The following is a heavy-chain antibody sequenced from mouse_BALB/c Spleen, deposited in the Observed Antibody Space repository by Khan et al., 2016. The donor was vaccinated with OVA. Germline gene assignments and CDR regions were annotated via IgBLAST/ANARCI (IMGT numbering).Heavy chain of an antibody. CDR1: GFIFSSYS. V-gene: IGHV5-6*01. CDR3: ASHLTGSFAY. D-gene: IGHD4-1*01. Sequence: EVQLQESGGDLVKPGGSLKLSCAASGFIFSSYSMSWVRQTPDKRLEWVATISSGGDYTYYPDNVKGRFTISRDNAKNTLYLQMSSLKSEDTAIYYCASHLTGSFAYWGQGTLVTVSA. CDR2: ISSGGDYT. J-gene: IGHJ3*01.